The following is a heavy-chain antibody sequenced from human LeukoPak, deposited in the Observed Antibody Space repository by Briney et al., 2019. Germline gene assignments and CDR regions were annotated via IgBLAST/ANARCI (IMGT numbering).Heavy chain of an antibody. CDR1: GGSISSSSYY. D-gene: IGHD3-22*01. J-gene: IGHJ4*02. CDR3: ARGNYYDSSGYYAPDYFDY. V-gene: IGHV4-39*01. Sequence: SETLSLTCTVSGGSISSSSYYWGWIRQPPGQGLEWIGSIYYSGSTYYNPSLKSRVTISVDTSKNQFSLKLSSVTAADTAVYYCARGNYYDSSGYYAPDYFDYWGQGTLVTVSS. CDR2: IYYSGST.